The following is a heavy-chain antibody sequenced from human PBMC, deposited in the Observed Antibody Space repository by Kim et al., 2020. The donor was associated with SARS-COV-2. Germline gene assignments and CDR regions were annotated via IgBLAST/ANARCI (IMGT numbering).Heavy chain of an antibody. Sequence: SETLSLTCAVYGGSFSGYYWSWIRQPPGKGLEWIGEINHSGSTNYNPSLKSRVTISVDTSKNQFSLKLSSVTAADTAVYYCARGPIPAAIEGPMAVWGRGTTLTVSS. CDR2: INHSGST. CDR3: ARGPIPAAIEGPMAV. D-gene: IGHD2-2*02. J-gene: IGHJ6*02. CDR1: GGSFSGYY. V-gene: IGHV4-34*01.